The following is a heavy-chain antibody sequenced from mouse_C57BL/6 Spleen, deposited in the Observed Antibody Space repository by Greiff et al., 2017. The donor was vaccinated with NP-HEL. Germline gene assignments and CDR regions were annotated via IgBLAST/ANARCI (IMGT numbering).Heavy chain of an antibody. J-gene: IGHJ4*01. CDR2: IYPRSGNT. V-gene: IGHV1-81*01. CDR1: GYTFTSYG. D-gene: IGHD2-13*01. Sequence: QVQLQQSGAELARPGASVKLSCKASGYTFTSYGISWVKQRTGQGLEWIGEIYPRSGNTYYNEKFKGKATLTADKSSSTAYMELRSLTSEDSAVYFCARGRLHDDGGAMDYWGQGTSVTVSS. CDR3: ARGRLHDDGGAMDY.